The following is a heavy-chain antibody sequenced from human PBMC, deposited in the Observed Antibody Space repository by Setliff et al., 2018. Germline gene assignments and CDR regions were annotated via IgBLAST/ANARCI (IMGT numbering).Heavy chain of an antibody. J-gene: IGHJ4*02. CDR3: ASLRSGLRYFDWSISKGDY. V-gene: IGHV3-48*03. CDR1: GFTFSSYE. Sequence: GGSLRLSCAASGFTFSSYEMNWVRQAPGKGLEWVSYISSSGSTIYYADSVKGRFTISRDNAKNSLYLQMNSLRAEDTAVYYCASLRSGLRYFDWSISKGDYWGQGTLVTVSS. D-gene: IGHD3-9*01. CDR2: ISSSGSTI.